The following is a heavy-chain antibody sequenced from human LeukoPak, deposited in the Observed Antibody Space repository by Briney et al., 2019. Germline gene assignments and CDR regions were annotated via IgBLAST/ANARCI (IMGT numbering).Heavy chain of an antibody. CDR1: GGSISNYY. CDR3: ARHLHNQPSPSFDP. Sequence: PSETLSLTCTVSGGSISNYYWSWIRQPPGKGLEWIGYIYNSGSTDYNPSLKSRVTISVDTSKNQFSLKLTSVTAADTAVYYCARHLHNQPSPSFDPWGQGTLVTVSS. D-gene: IGHD1-1*01. CDR2: IYNSGST. V-gene: IGHV4-59*08. J-gene: IGHJ5*02.